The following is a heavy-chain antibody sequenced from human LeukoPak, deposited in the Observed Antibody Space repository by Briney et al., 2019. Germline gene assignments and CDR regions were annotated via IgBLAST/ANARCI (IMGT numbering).Heavy chain of an antibody. V-gene: IGHV3-33*01. J-gene: IGHJ4*02. D-gene: IGHD3-10*01. CDR3: ARELFGSGSRPDY. CDR2: VWHDGSNR. CDR1: GFTFSSYA. Sequence: GGSLRLSCTAPGFTFSSYAIHWIRQAPGKGLEWVALVWHDGSNRYYADSVKGRFTISRDNSKNTVYLQMNSLRAEDTAVYYCARELFGSGSRPDYWGQGTLVTVSS.